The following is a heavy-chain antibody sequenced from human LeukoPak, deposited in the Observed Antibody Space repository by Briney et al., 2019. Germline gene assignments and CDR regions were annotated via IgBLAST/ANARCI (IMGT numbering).Heavy chain of an antibody. CDR2: INPNSGGT. D-gene: IGHD5-18*01. CDR3: ARDLGYSYGVYYFDY. V-gene: IGHV1-2*02. Sequence: ASVKVSCKASGYTFTGYYMHWVRQAPGQGLEWMGWINPNSGGTNYAQKFQGRVTMTRDTSISTAYMEQSRLRSDDTAVYYCARDLGYSYGVYYFDYWGQGTLVTVSS. J-gene: IGHJ4*02. CDR1: GYTFTGYY.